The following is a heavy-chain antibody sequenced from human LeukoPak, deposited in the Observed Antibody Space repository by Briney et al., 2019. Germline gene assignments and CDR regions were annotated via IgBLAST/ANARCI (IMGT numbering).Heavy chain of an antibody. Sequence: PSETLSLTCTVSGGSISSSSYYWGWIRQPPGKGLEWIGSIYYSGSTYYNPSLKGRVTISVDTSKNQFSLKLSSVTAADTAVYYCARTRIAAAGWFDPWGQGTLVTVSS. CDR2: IYYSGST. D-gene: IGHD6-13*01. V-gene: IGHV4-39*07. CDR3: ARTRIAAAGWFDP. J-gene: IGHJ5*02. CDR1: GGSISSSSYY.